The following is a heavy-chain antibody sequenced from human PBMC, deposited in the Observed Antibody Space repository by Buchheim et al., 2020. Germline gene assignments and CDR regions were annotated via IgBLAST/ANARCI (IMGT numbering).Heavy chain of an antibody. D-gene: IGHD3-10*01. CDR1: GFTFSSYA. J-gene: IGHJ4*02. V-gene: IGHV3-30-3*01. Sequence: QVQLVESGGGVVQPGRPLRLSCAASGFTFSSYAMHWVRQAPGKGLEWVAVISYDGSNKYYADSVKGRFTISRDNSKNTMYLQMNSLRAEDTAVYYCARDLAYGSGFDYWGQGTL. CDR2: ISYDGSNK. CDR3: ARDLAYGSGFDY.